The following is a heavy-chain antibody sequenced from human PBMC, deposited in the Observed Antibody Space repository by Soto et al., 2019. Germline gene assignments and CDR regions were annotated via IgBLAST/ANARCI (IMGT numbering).Heavy chain of an antibody. V-gene: IGHV1-69*13. J-gene: IGHJ4*02. CDR3: ARERSQWLSHYYFDY. CDR2: IIPIFGTA. D-gene: IGHD6-19*01. Sequence: GASVKVSCKASGGTFSSYAISWVRQAPGQGLEWMGGIIPIFGTANYAQKFQGRVTITADESTSTAYMELSSLRSEDTAVYYCARERSQWLSHYYFDYWGQGTLVTVSS. CDR1: GGTFSSYA.